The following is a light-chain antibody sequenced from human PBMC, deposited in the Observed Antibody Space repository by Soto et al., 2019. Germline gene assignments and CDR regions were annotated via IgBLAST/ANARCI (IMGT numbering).Light chain of an antibody. V-gene: IGKV3-15*01. CDR1: QSITRN. CDR3: QQYTYWPPIT. Sequence: ERVMTQSPATLSVSPGERATLSCRASQSITRNLAWYQQKPGQAPRLLIYAASTRATGVPDRFSGSGSGTEFTLTISSLQSEDFAVYYCQQYTYWPPITFGQGTRLEIK. CDR2: AAS. J-gene: IGKJ5*01.